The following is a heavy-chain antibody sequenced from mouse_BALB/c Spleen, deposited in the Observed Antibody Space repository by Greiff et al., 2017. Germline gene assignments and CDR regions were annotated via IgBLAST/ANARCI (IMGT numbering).Heavy chain of an antibody. CDR1: GYTFTSYW. V-gene: IGHV1-87*01. CDR3: ARGGTVYYFDY. D-gene: IGHD1-1*01. Sequence: VQLQQSGAELARPGASVKLSCKASGYTFTSYWMQWVKQRPGQGLEWIGAIYPGDGDTRYTQKFKGKATLTVEKSSSTAYMQLSSLASEDSAVYYCARGGTVYYFDYWGQGTTLTVSA. CDR2: IYPGDGDT. J-gene: IGHJ2*01.